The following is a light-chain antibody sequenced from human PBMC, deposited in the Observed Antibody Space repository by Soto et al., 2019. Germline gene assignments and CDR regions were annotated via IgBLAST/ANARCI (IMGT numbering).Light chain of an antibody. CDR2: DSN. Sequence: QLVLTQPPSASGTPGQRVTISCSGSSSNIGSHTVNWYQQLPGTAPKFLMYDSNQRPSGVPDRFSGSRSGTSASLAISGLQSEDEADYYCATWDVSLNGLVFGGGTKLTVL. J-gene: IGLJ2*01. V-gene: IGLV1-44*01. CDR1: SSNIGSHT. CDR3: ATWDVSLNGLV.